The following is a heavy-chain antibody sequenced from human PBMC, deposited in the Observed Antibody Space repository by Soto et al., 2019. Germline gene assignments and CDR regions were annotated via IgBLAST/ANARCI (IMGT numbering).Heavy chain of an antibody. J-gene: IGHJ4*02. CDR2: ISYSGST. V-gene: IGHV4-39*01. D-gene: IGHD5-12*01. Sequence: PSETLSLTCTVSGGSISSSKNYWGWIRQPPGKGLEWIGTISYSGSTYYNPSLNGRVIISVDTSKNQFSLKLSSVTAADTAVYYCARGRGGGYSGYDLDYWGQGTLVTVSS. CDR3: ARGRGGGYSGYDLDY. CDR1: GGSISSSKNY.